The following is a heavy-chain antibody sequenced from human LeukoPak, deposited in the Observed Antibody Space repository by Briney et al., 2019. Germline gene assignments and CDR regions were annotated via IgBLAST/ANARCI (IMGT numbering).Heavy chain of an antibody. D-gene: IGHD6-13*01. CDR1: GFTFSSXG. J-gene: IGHJ3*02. V-gene: IGHV3-30*18. CDR2: ISYXGSNK. Sequence: PGGSLRLSCAASGFTFSSXGMHWVRQAPGXXXEWVAVISYXGSNKXXXDSVKGRFTISRDNSKNTLYLQMNSLRAEDTAVYYCAKDHGGIAIWGQGTMVTVSS. CDR3: AKDHGGIAI.